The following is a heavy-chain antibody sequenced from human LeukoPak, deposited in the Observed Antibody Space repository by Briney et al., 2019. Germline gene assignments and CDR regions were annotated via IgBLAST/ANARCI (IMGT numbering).Heavy chain of an antibody. CDR2: ISSGSSYI. D-gene: IGHD6-13*01. CDR1: GFTFSTYT. CDR3: ARDSLHSSSWYGLSDY. V-gene: IGHV3-21*01. J-gene: IGHJ4*02. Sequence: PGGSLRLSCAASGFTFSTYTMTWVRQAPGKGLEWVSSISSGSSYIYYADSVKGRFTISRDNAKNSLYLQMSSLRAEDTAVYYCARDSLHSSSWYGLSDYWGQGTLVTVSS.